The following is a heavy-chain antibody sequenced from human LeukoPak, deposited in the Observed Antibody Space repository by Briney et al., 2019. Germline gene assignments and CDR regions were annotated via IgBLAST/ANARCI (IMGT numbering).Heavy chain of an antibody. D-gene: IGHD3-10*01. V-gene: IGHV3-15*01. CDR2: IKSKTDGGTI. CDR3: SSLAMIRGVMPFDY. CDR1: GFTFSDAW. J-gene: IGHJ4*02. Sequence: GGSLRLSCAASGFTFSDAWMSWVRQARGKGLEWVGRIKSKTDGGTIDYAAPVKGRFTISRDDSKNTLYLQMNSLKSEDTAVYYCSSLAMIRGVMPFDYWGQGTLVTVSS.